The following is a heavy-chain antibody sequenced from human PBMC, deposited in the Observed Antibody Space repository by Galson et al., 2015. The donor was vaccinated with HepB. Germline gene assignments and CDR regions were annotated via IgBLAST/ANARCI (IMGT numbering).Heavy chain of an antibody. CDR1: GFSFRTRGMC. CDR2: IDWDDDK. J-gene: IGHJ4*02. Sequence: PALVKPTQTLTLTCTFSGFSFRTRGMCVSWIRQPPGKALEWLARIDWDDDKHYSTSLKTRLDISKDTSKNQVVLTMTNLDLVDTATYYCARTPSGGYYYFDYWGQGTLVTVSS. CDR3: ARTPSGGYYYFDY. D-gene: IGHD5-12*01. V-gene: IGHV2-70*11.